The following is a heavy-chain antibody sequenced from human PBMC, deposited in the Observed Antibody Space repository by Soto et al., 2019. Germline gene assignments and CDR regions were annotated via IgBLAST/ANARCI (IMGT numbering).Heavy chain of an antibody. D-gene: IGHD2-2*01. CDR2: ISYDGSNK. V-gene: IGHV3-30*18. J-gene: IGHJ6*03. Sequence: GGSLRLSCAASGFTFSSYGMHWVRQAPGKGLEWVAVISYDGSNKYYADSVKGRFTISRDNSKNTLYLQMNSLRAEDTAVYYCAKAYQSLYYYYYYMDVWGKGTTVTVSS. CDR1: GFTFSSYG. CDR3: AKAYQSLYYYYYYMDV.